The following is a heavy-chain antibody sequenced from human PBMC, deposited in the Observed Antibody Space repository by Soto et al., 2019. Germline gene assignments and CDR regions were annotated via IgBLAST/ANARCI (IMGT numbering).Heavy chain of an antibody. V-gene: IGHV5-10-1*01. CDR2: IDPSDSYT. J-gene: IGHJ3*02. CDR1: AGGCADHW. D-gene: IGHD3-3*01. CDR3: ARQAIFGVIIIAFDI. Sequence: GVLMRICRRVAAGGCADHWISWVRPMPGKGLEWMGRIDPSDSYTNYSPSFQGHVTISADKSISTAYLQWSSLKASDTAMYYCARQAIFGVIIIAFDIWGQRTIVTVS.